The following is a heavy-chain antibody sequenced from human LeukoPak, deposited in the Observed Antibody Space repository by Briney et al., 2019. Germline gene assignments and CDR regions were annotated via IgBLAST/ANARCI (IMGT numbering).Heavy chain of an antibody. J-gene: IGHJ4*02. V-gene: IGHV4-4*07. Sequence: PSETLSLTCSVSGDSISRYYWNWIPQPAGKGLEWIGRVFASGTTNYNPSLTSRVSISADKSKNQVSLRLSSVTAADTAIYYCARGWKQLVYWGQGALVTVSS. D-gene: IGHD1-1*01. CDR2: VFASGTT. CDR3: ARGWKQLVY. CDR1: GDSISRYY.